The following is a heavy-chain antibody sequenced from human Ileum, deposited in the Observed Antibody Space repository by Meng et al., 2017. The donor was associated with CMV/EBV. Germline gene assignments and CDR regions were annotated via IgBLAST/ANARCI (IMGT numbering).Heavy chain of an antibody. CDR2: IDTNTGNP. V-gene: IGHV7-4-1*02. J-gene: IGHJ4*02. Sequence: CKTSGYTFTNNNIIWVRQAPGQGPEWMGWIDTNTGNPTYAQGFTGRFVFSLDTSVNTAYLQISSLKAEDTAVYYCARDGLSGRYLDYWGQGTLVTVSS. CDR1: GYTFTNNN. D-gene: IGHD1-26*01. CDR3: ARDGLSGRYLDY.